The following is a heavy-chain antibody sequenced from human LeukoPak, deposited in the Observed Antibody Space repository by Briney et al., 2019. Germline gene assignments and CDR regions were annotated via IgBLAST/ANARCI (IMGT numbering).Heavy chain of an antibody. D-gene: IGHD6-13*01. Sequence: GGSLRLSCAASGFTFSSYDMHWARQATGKGLEWVSAIGTAGDTYYPGSVKGRFTISRENAKNSLNLQMNSLRAGDTAVYYCARVARYGYSSSWYDYWGQGTLVTVSS. J-gene: IGHJ4*02. V-gene: IGHV3-13*01. CDR2: IGTAGDT. CDR3: ARVARYGYSSSWYDY. CDR1: GFTFSSYD.